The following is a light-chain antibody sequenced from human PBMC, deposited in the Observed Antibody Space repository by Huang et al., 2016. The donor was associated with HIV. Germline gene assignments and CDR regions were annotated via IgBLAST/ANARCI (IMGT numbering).Light chain of an antibody. J-gene: IGKJ4*01. Sequence: EIVLTQSPGTLSLSPGVRATLSCRASQSVNNNYLAWYQVRPGQAPRLRIYGASTRATGIPDRFSGSGSGTDFTLTISRLEPEDFAVYSCQYYGSSPLTFGGGTKVEI. V-gene: IGKV3-20*01. CDR3: QYYGSSPLT. CDR2: GAS. CDR1: QSVNNNY.